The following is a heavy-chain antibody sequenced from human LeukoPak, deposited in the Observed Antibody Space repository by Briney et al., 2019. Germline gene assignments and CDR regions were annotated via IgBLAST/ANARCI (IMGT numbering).Heavy chain of an antibody. CDR3: ARRYDFWSGGQLDY. D-gene: IGHD3-3*01. CDR1: GFTFSSYW. Sequence: TGGSLRLSCAASGFTFSSYWMSWVRQAPGKGLEWVANIKQDGSEKYYVDSVKGRFTISRDNAKNSLYLQMNSLRAEDTAVYYCARRYDFWSGGQLDYWGQGTLVTVSS. CDR2: IKQDGSEK. J-gene: IGHJ4*02. V-gene: IGHV3-7*01.